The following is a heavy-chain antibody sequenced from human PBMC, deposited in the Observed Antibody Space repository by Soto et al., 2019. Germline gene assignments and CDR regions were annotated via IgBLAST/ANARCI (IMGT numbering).Heavy chain of an antibody. V-gene: IGHV4-34*01. CDR1: GQSFSGHS. CDR2: INESGST. CDR3: ARGSGIVALPGELEDVNYDY. D-gene: IGHD1-1*01. J-gene: IGHJ4*02. Sequence: QVQLQQWGAGLVKPSETLSLSCAVYGQSFSGHSWAWIRQPPGKGLEWIGEINESGSTYYNPSLKSRVALSTDTSKNQFALKLSSVSAADTDAYFCARGSGIVALPGELEDVNYDYWGQGTLVNVSS.